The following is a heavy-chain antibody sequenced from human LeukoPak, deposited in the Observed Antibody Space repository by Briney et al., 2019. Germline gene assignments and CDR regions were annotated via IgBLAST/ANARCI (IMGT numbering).Heavy chain of an antibody. V-gene: IGHV5-51*01. J-gene: IGHJ5*02. CDR2: IYPGDSDT. D-gene: IGHD3-22*01. Sequence: GESLKISCKGSGYSFTSYWIGWVRQMPGKGLEWMGIIYPGDSDTRYSPSFRGQVTMSADKSINTAYLEWSSLKASDTAIYYCARSLNPIGYNWFDPWGQGTLVTVSS. CDR1: GYSFTSYW. CDR3: ARSLNPIGYNWFDP.